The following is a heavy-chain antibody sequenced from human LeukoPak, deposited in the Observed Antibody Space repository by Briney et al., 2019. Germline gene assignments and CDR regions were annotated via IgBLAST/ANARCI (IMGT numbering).Heavy chain of an antibody. CDR1: GGSISSGAYP. V-gene: IGHV4-30-2*06. J-gene: IGHJ4*02. Sequence: SQTLSLTCAASGGSISSGAYPWNWIRQSPGKGLEWIGDVSHRGSTNYNSSLKSRVTLSIDTSRNQSFLKLTSVTAADTAVYYCARAQMRGTAQPFDYWGQGILVTVSS. CDR3: ARAQMRGTAQPFDY. D-gene: IGHD2-21*02. CDR2: VSHRGST.